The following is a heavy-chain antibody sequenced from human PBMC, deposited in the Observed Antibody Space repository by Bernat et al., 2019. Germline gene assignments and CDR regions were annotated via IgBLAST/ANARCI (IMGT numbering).Heavy chain of an antibody. CDR1: GFTFSSYG. CDR3: VKDFDWLLFWADY. J-gene: IGHJ4*02. Sequence: QVQLVESGGGVVQPGRSLRLSCAASGFTFSSYGMHWVRQAPGKGLEWVAVISYDGSNKYYADSVKGRFTISRDNSKNTLYLQMNSLRAEDTAVYYCVKDFDWLLFWADYWGQGTLVTVSS. D-gene: IGHD3-9*01. CDR2: ISYDGSNK. V-gene: IGHV3-30*18.